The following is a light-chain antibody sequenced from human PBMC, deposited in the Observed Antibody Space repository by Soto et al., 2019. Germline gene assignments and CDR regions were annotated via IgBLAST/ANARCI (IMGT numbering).Light chain of an antibody. Sequence: EIVLTQPPGTLSLSPGERATLSCRASQSVSSSYLAWYQQKPGQAPRLLIYGASSRATGIPDRFSGSGSGTDFTLTISRLEPEDFAVYYCQQYGSSPRFGPGTKVDIK. CDR2: GAS. J-gene: IGKJ3*01. V-gene: IGKV3-20*01. CDR3: QQYGSSPR. CDR1: QSVSSSY.